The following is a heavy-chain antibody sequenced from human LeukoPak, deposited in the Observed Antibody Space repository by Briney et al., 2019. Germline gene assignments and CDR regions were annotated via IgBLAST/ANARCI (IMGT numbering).Heavy chain of an antibody. Sequence: QTGGSLRLSCAASGFTFSSYAMSWVRQAPGKGLEWVSAISGSGGSTYYADSVKGRFTISRDNSKNTLYLQMNSLRAEDTAVYYCAKGSFTMIVVVITTVDYWGQGTLVTVSS. CDR2: ISGSGGST. CDR3: AKGSFTMIVVVITTVDY. V-gene: IGHV3-23*01. CDR1: GFTFSSYA. D-gene: IGHD3-22*01. J-gene: IGHJ4*02.